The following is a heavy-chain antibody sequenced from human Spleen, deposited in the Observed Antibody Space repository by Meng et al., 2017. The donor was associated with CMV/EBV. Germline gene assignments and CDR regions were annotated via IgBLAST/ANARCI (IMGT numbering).Heavy chain of an antibody. D-gene: IGHD1-14*01. V-gene: IGHV4-39*07. CDR1: GGSISSSTYC. CDR3: ARVDDRYTFFVDY. CDR2: IFNSGNT. Sequence: SGGSISSSTYCWGWIRQPPGKGLGWIGSIFNSGNTSYSQSLKSRVTISLDTSKNQFSLKVNSVTAADTAVYYCARVDDRYTFFVDYWGQGTLVTVSS. J-gene: IGHJ4*02.